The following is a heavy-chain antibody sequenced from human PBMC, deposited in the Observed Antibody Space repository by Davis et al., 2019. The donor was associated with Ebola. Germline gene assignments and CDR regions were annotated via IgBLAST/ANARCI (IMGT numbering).Heavy chain of an antibody. D-gene: IGHD5-18*01. CDR1: GFTFSSYS. CDR3: ATDTAMETGY. CDR2: ISSSSSTI. Sequence: GESLKISCAASGFTFSSYSMNWVRQAPGKGLEWVSYISSSSSTIYYADSVKGRFTISRDNAKNSLYLQMNSLRDEDTAVYYCATDTAMETGYWGQGTLVTVSS. V-gene: IGHV3-48*02. J-gene: IGHJ4*02.